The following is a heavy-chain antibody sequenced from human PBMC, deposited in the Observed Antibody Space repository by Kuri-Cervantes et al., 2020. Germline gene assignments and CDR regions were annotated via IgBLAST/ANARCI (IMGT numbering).Heavy chain of an antibody. CDR3: AREVRGVISQIDY. V-gene: IGHV4-38-2*02. CDR2: IYHSGST. CDR1: GGSISSYY. J-gene: IGHJ4*02. Sequence: ESLKISCTVSGGSISSYYWSWIRQPPGKGLEWIGSIYHSGSTYYNPSLKSRVTISVDTSKNQFSLKLSSVTAADTAVYYCAREVRGVISQIDYWGQGTLVTVSS. D-gene: IGHD3-10*01.